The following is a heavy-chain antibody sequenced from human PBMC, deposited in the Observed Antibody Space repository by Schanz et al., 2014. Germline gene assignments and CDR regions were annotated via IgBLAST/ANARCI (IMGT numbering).Heavy chain of an antibody. V-gene: IGHV1-18*04. CDR2: INPYNGNT. J-gene: IGHJ4*02. D-gene: IGHD4-17*01. Sequence: QVQLVQSGAEVKKPGASVKVSCKASGYTFSDYYIHWVRQAPGQGLEWMGWINPYNGNTNYAPKVQGRVTMTTDTSTSTSYMELTSLRFDDTAVYYCARGYGDSPTDFWGQGTLVTVSS. CDR1: GYTFSDYY. CDR3: ARGYGDSPTDF.